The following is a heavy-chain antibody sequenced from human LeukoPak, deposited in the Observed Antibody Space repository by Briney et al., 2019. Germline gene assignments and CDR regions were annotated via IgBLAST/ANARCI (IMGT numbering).Heavy chain of an antibody. Sequence: ASVKVSCKASGYTFTGYYMHWVRQAPGQGLEWMGWINPNSGGTNYAQKFQGWVTMTRDTSTSTVYMELSSLRSEDTAVYYCARDLEYSSSVGPDDYWGQGTLVTVSS. CDR1: GYTFTGYY. V-gene: IGHV1-2*04. CDR3: ARDLEYSSSVGPDDY. CDR2: INPNSGGT. D-gene: IGHD6-6*01. J-gene: IGHJ4*02.